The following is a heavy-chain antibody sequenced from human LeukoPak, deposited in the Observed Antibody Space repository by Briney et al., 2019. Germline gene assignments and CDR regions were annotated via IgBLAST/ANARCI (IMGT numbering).Heavy chain of an antibody. CDR3: AIVLDSGNYLRAVFDI. J-gene: IGHJ3*02. Sequence: GGSLRLSCAASGFIFSTYSMTSVRQAPGKGLEWVSVISGGGGTTYYADSVKGRFTISRDISTNTLYLQMNSLRAEDTGVYHCAIVLDSGNYLRAVFDIWGQGTMVTVSS. D-gene: IGHD1-26*01. V-gene: IGHV3-23*01. CDR1: GFIFSTYS. CDR2: ISGGGGTT.